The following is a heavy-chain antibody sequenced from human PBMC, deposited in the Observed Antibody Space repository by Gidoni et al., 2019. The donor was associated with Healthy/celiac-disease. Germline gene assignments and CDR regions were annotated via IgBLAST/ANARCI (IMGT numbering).Heavy chain of an antibody. J-gene: IGHJ4*02. Sequence: EVQLVESGGGLVKPGRSLRLSCTASGFTFGDYAMSWFRQAPGKGLEWVGFIRSKAYGGTTEYAASVKGRFTISRDDSKSIAYLQMNSLKTEDTAVYYCTRDLFPDYYDSSGYIPLFDYWGQGTLVTVSS. V-gene: IGHV3-49*05. CDR3: TRDLFPDYYDSSGYIPLFDY. CDR2: IRSKAYGGTT. CDR1: GFTFGDYA. D-gene: IGHD3-22*01.